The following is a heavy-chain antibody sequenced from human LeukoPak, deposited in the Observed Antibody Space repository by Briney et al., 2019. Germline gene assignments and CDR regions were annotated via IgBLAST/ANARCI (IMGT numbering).Heavy chain of an antibody. CDR2: IKQDGSEK. CDR3: AREGLYKIGLDV. J-gene: IGHJ6*02. D-gene: IGHD3-10*01. CDR1: GFTFSSYW. Sequence: GSLRLSCAASGFTFSSYWMTWDRQAPGKGLEWVANIKQDGSEKYYVDSVKGRFTISRDNAKNSLYLQMNSLRAEDTAVYYCAREGLYKIGLDVWGQGTTVTVSS. V-gene: IGHV3-7*01.